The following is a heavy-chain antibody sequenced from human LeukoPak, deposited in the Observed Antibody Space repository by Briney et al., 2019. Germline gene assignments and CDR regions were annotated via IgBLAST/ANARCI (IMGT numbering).Heavy chain of an antibody. J-gene: IGHJ6*03. CDR1: GFTFDDYA. V-gene: IGHV3-9*01. CDR3: ARGPDPYYYYYMDV. Sequence: PGGSLRLSCAASGFTFDDYAMHWVRQAPGKGLEWVSGISWNSGSIGYADSVKGRFTISRDNAKNSLYLQMNSLRAEDTALYYCARGPDPYYYYYMDVWGKGTTVTVSS. CDR2: ISWNSGSI.